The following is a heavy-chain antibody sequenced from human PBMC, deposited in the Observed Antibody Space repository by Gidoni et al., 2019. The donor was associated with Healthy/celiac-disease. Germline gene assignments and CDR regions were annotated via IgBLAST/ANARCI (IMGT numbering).Heavy chain of an antibody. CDR1: GYSFTSYW. D-gene: IGHD3-22*01. J-gene: IGHJ4*02. CDR2: IYPGDSYT. V-gene: IGHV5-51*01. CDR3: ARGKRTYYYDSSGSIPVDY. Sequence: EVQLVQSGAEVKKHGESLKISCKGSGYSFTSYWIGWVRQMPGKGLEWMGIIYPGDSYTRYSPSFQGQVTISADKSISTAYLQWSSLKASDTAMYYCARGKRTYYYDSSGSIPVDYWGQGTLVTVSS.